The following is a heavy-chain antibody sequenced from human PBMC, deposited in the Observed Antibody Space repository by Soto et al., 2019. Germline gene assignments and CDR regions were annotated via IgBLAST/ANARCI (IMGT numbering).Heavy chain of an antibody. CDR3: AKGGPQLVRYSRDY. J-gene: IGHJ4*02. D-gene: IGHD6-13*01. CDR1: GFTFSNYG. V-gene: IGHV3-30*18. CDR2: MSYDGSNQ. Sequence: QVQLVESGGGVVQPGRSLRLSCAASGFTFSNYGMHWVRQAPGTGLEWVGVMSYDGSNQYYADSVKGRFTISRDNSKNTLYLQMSSLRAEDTAVYYCAKGGPQLVRYSRDYWGQGTVVTVSS.